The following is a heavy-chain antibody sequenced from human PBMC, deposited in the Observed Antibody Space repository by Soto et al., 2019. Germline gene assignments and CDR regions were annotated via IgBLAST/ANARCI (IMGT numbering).Heavy chain of an antibody. Sequence: GGSLRLSCAASGFTFSNYAMSWVRQAPGKGLQWVSLISGSASTTFYADSVRGRFTISRDNSKNTLYLQMNSLRAEDTALYYCAKEKIASTVADFFDYWGQGTLVTVSS. D-gene: IGHD6-19*01. CDR1: GFTFSNYA. CDR3: AKEKIASTVADFFDY. CDR2: ISGSASTT. J-gene: IGHJ4*02. V-gene: IGHV3-23*01.